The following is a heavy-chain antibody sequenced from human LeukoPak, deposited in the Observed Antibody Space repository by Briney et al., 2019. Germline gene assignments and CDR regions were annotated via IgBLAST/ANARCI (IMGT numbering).Heavy chain of an antibody. V-gene: IGHV4-4*09. J-gene: IGHJ4*02. D-gene: IGHD3-3*02. CDR2: ISDRGST. CDR1: GASFSTDY. Sequence: SETLSLTCTVSGASFSTDYWYWIRQSPGEGLQWIGCISDRGSTSYNPSLKSRVALSVDTSKNQFFLSLKSVTAADTAVYYCAKSHFWSGYASDYWGRGILVTVSS. CDR3: AKSHFWSGYASDY.